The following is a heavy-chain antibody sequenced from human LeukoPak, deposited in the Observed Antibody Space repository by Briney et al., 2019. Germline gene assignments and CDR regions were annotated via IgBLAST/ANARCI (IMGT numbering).Heavy chain of an antibody. CDR3: AKGYSSSWPSAFYS. V-gene: IGHV3-23*01. Sequence: GGSVTLSCAASGFTFSSYAMSWVRQAPGKGLEWVSAISGSGGSTYYADSVKGRFTISRDNSKNTLYLQMNSLRAEDTAVYYCAKGYSSSWPSAFYSCGEGKQFTVSS. J-gene: IGHJ4*02. D-gene: IGHD6-13*01. CDR1: GFTFSSYA. CDR2: ISGSGGST.